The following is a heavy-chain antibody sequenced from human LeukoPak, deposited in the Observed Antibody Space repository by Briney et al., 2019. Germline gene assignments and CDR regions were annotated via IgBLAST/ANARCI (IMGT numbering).Heavy chain of an antibody. CDR1: GFTFSTYA. V-gene: IGHV3-23*01. Sequence: GGSLRLACAASGFTFSTYAMSWVRRAPGKRLEWVSAVSGGGDTFYSDSVKGRFTVSRDNSKDTLFLQMNSLRAEDAAVYYCARDSLAYFDFWGQGTLVTVSS. J-gene: IGHJ4*02. D-gene: IGHD3-3*02. CDR3: ARDSLAYFDF. CDR2: VSGGGDT.